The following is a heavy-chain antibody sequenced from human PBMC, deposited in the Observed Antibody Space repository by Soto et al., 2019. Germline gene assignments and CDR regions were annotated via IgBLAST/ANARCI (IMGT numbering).Heavy chain of an antibody. Sequence: EVYLLESGGGFVQPGESLRLSCAASTFPFSSYVMHWFRQAPGKGLEWVSAITGDGTTTYYADSVKGRFTISRDNSKNTLYLQIHVLRANDTAMYYCAKPYGFYFYYMDVWGNGTAVTVSS. J-gene: IGHJ6*03. V-gene: IGHV3-23*01. D-gene: IGHD3-16*01. CDR2: ITGDGTTT. CDR3: AKPYGFYFYYMDV. CDR1: TFPFSSYV.